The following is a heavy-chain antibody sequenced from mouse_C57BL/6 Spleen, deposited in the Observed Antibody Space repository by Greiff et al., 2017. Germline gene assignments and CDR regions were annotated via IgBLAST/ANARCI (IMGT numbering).Heavy chain of an antibody. Sequence: EVKVVESGGGLVKPGGSLKLSCAASGFTFSDYGMHWVRQAPEKGLEWVAYISSGSSTIYYADTVKGRFTISRDNAKNTLFLQMTSLRSEDTAMYYCATYYDYDPAWFAYWGQGTLVTVSA. J-gene: IGHJ3*01. CDR2: ISSGSSTI. CDR1: GFTFSDYG. CDR3: ATYYDYDPAWFAY. V-gene: IGHV5-17*01. D-gene: IGHD2-4*01.